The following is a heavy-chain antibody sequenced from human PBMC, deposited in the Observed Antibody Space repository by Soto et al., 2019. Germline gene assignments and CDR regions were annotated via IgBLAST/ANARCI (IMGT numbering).Heavy chain of an antibody. V-gene: IGHV3-15*01. D-gene: IGHD3-22*01. CDR3: TTEVDYYDSSGYYRYYFDY. J-gene: IGHJ4*02. CDR2: IKSKTGGGTT. CDR1: GFSFSNAW. Sequence: GGSLRLSCAVSGFSFSNAWMRWVRQAPGKGLEWVGRIKSKTGGGTTDYAAPVKGRFTISRDDSKNTLYLQMNSLKIEDTAVYYCTTEVDYYDSSGYYRYYFDYWGQGTLVTVSS.